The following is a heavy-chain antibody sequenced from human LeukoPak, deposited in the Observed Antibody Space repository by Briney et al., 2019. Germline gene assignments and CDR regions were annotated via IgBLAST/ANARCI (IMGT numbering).Heavy chain of an antibody. V-gene: IGHV3-64D*06. Sequence: GGSLRLSCSASGFTFSSYAMHWVRQAPGKGLEYVSAIGSNGGRTYYADSVKGRFTISRDNSKNTLYLQMSSLRAEDTAVYYCVKDPTYYYGSGSSYFDYWGQGTLVTVSS. CDR3: VKDPTYYYGSGSSYFDY. CDR1: GFTFSSYA. J-gene: IGHJ4*02. D-gene: IGHD3-10*01. CDR2: IGSNGGRT.